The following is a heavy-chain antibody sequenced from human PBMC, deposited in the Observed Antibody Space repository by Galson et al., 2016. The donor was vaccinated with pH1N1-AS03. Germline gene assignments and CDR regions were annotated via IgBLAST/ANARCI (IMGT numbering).Heavy chain of an antibody. CDR3: ARGDPAVADFVY. Sequence: TLSLTCTVSGDSFSSNIYYWNWLRQPAGKGLEWIGRIYTSGVTHYHPSLESRATISIDTSKKQFSLELTSVTAADTAMHYCARGDPAVADFVYWGQGTLVTVSS. CDR2: IYTSGVT. V-gene: IGHV4-61*02. J-gene: IGHJ4*02. CDR1: GDSFSSNIYY. D-gene: IGHD6-19*01.